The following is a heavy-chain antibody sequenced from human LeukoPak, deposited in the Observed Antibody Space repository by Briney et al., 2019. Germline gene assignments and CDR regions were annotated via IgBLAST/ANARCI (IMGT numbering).Heavy chain of an antibody. CDR3: ARLGQLVRKRFDP. D-gene: IGHD6-13*01. Sequence: SETLSLTCAVYGGSFSGYYWSWIRQPPGKGLEWIGEINHSGSTNYNPSLKSRVTISVDTSKNQFSLKLSSVTAADTAVYYCARLGQLVRKRFDPWGQGTLVTVSS. CDR2: INHSGST. V-gene: IGHV4-34*01. J-gene: IGHJ5*02. CDR1: GGSFSGYY.